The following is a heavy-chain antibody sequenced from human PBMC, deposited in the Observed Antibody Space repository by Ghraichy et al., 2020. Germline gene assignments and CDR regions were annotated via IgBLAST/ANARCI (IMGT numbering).Heavy chain of an antibody. CDR3: AKGSGWYV. Sequence: GGSLRLSCAASGFTFSSFAMNWVRQAPGKGLQWVCGSGDSTYYADSVKGRFTISRDNSKNTLYLQMNSLRAEDTAIYYCAKGSGWYVWGQGTTVTVSS. J-gene: IGHJ6*02. D-gene: IGHD6-19*01. V-gene: IGHV3-23*01. CDR1: GFTFSSFA. CDR2: GSGDST.